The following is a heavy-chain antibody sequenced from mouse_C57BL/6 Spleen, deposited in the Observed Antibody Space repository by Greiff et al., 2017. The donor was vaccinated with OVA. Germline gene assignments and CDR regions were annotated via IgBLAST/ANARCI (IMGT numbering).Heavy chain of an antibody. V-gene: IGHV1-15*01. CDR2: IDPETGGT. Sequence: VQLQQSGAELVRPGASVTLSCKASGYTFTDYEMHWVKQTPVHGLEWIGAIDPETGGTAYNQKFKGKAILTADKSSSTAYMELRSLTSEDSAVYYCTRGTPISPYAMDYWGQGTSVTVSS. D-gene: IGHD2-14*01. CDR3: TRGTPISPYAMDY. CDR1: GYTFTDYE. J-gene: IGHJ4*01.